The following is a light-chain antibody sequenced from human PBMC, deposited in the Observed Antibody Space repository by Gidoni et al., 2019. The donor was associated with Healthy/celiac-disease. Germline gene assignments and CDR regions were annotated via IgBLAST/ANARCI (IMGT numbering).Light chain of an antibody. CDR1: QVISNY. CDR3: LQHNSYPIT. V-gene: IGKV1-17*03. CDR2: AAS. Sequence: EIQMTPSPSALYASVGERVTITCRASQVISNYLAWFQQKPGKVPKRLIYAASSLQSGVLSRFSGSGAGTEFTLTISSLQPEDFATYYCLQHNSYPITFGQGTRLEIK. J-gene: IGKJ5*01.